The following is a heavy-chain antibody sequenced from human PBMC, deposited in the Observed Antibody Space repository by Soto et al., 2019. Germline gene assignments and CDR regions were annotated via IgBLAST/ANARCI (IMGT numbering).Heavy chain of an antibody. Sequence: PGGSLRLSCVASGFKFSSYALTWVRQAPGKGLEWVSVISVSGANTYYADSVKSRFTISRDNSKNTLYLQMNSLRAADTAVYFCGRGRGYSNAWGSYYSGMDVWGQGTTVTVSS. V-gene: IGHV3-23*01. J-gene: IGHJ6*02. CDR2: ISVSGANT. CDR1: GFKFSSYA. CDR3: GRGRGYSNAWGSYYSGMDV. D-gene: IGHD6-19*01.